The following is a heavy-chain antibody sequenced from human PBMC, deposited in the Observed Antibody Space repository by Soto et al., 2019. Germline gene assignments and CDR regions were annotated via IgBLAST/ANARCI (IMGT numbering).Heavy chain of an antibody. CDR2: MNPNSGNT. CDR3: ANGRLLRTDENAEFDY. CDR1: GYTFTSYD. J-gene: IGHJ4*02. V-gene: IGHV1-8*01. D-gene: IGHD1-26*01. Sequence: ASVKVSCKASGYTFTSYDINWVRQATGQGLEWMGWMNPNSGNTGYAQKFQGRVTMTRNTSISTAYMELSSLRSEDTAVYYCANGRLLRTDENAEFDYWGQGTLVTVAS.